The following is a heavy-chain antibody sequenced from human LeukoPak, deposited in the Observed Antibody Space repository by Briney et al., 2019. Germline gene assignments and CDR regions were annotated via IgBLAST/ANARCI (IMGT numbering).Heavy chain of an antibody. D-gene: IGHD6-19*01. CDR3: ASLLIAVAGTWYYFDY. CDR1: GGTFSSYA. CDR2: IIPILGIA. J-gene: IGHJ4*02. V-gene: IGHV1-69*04. Sequence: ASVKVSCKASGGTFSSYAISWVRQAPGQGLEWMGRIIPILGIANYAQKFQGRVTITADKSTSTAYMELSSLRSEDTAVYYCASLLIAVAGTWYYFDYWGQGTLVTVSS.